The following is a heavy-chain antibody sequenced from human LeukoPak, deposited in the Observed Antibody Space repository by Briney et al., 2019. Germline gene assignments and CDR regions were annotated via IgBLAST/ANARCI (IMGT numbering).Heavy chain of an antibody. CDR2: IYTSGST. D-gene: IGHD3-3*01. J-gene: IGHJ4*02. CDR3: ARGPRNDFWSGYYTGGFDY. V-gene: IGHV4-4*07. Sequence: PSETLSLTCTVSGGSISSYYWSWIRQPAGKGLEWIGRIYTSGSTNYNPSLKGRVTISVDTSKNQFSLRLSSVTAADTAVYYCARGPRNDFWSGYYTGGFDYWGQGTLVTVSS. CDR1: GGSISSYY.